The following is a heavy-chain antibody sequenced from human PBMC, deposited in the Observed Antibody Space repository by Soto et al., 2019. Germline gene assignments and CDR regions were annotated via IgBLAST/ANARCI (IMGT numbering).Heavy chain of an antibody. CDR3: ARDRSSGWYRYFDY. CDR1: GGSIISYY. CDR2: IYYSGST. Sequence: SETLSLTCTVSGGSIISYYCICIRQPPGKGLEWIGYIYYSGSTNYNPSLKSRVTISVDTSKNQFSLKLSSVTAADTAVYYCARDRSSGWYRYFDYWGQGTLVTVSS. J-gene: IGHJ4*02. V-gene: IGHV4-59*01. D-gene: IGHD6-19*01.